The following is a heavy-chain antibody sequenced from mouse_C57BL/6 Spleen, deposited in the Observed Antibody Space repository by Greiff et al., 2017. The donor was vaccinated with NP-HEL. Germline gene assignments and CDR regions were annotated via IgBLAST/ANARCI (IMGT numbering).Heavy chain of an antibody. D-gene: IGHD4-1*01. V-gene: IGHV1-50*01. CDR3: ARSPANWDPYYAMDY. Sequence: QVQLKQPGAELVKPGASVKLSCKASGYTFTSYWMQWVKQRPGQGLEWIGEIDPSDSYTNYNQKFKGKATLTVDTSSSTAYMQLSSLTSEDSAVYYCARSPANWDPYYAMDYWGQGTSVTVSS. CDR2: IDPSDSYT. CDR1: GYTFTSYW. J-gene: IGHJ4*01.